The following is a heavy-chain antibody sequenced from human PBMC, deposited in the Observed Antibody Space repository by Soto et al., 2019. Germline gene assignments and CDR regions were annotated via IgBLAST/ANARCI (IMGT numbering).Heavy chain of an antibody. J-gene: IGHJ6*03. Sequence: EVQLVESGGGLVQPGGSLRLSCAASGFSFSYYGMNWVRQAPGKGLEWVSYISTSSSNIYYADSVKGRFTISRDKAKNSLSLQINSLRAADTAVYYCARETSTGNYYMDVWGKGTTVTVSS. CDR1: GFSFSYYG. D-gene: IGHD2-2*01. CDR3: ARETSTGNYYMDV. V-gene: IGHV3-48*01. CDR2: ISTSSSNI.